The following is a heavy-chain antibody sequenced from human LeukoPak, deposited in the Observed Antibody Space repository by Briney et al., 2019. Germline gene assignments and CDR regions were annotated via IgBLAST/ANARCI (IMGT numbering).Heavy chain of an antibody. Sequence: GGSLRLSCAASGFTFSSYSMNWVRQAPGKGLDWVSCISSSSSYIHTDSVKGRFTISRDNAKNSLSLHMHSLGSEDTAVYYCARDMTQYSGRSRYGHHWGRGTVVSVSS. D-gene: IGHD6-13*01. CDR1: GFTFSSYS. CDR3: ARDMTQYSGRSRYGHH. CDR2: ISSSSSYI. V-gene: IGHV3-21*01. J-gene: IGHJ1*01.